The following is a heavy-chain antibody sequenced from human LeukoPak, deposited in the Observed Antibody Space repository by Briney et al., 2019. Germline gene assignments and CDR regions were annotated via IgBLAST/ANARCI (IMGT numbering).Heavy chain of an antibody. CDR2: ISSSSYI. J-gene: IGHJ4*02. CDR1: GFTFSSYS. D-gene: IGHD1-26*01. V-gene: IGHV3-21*01. CDR3: ARNVGAYSNDY. Sequence: PGGSLRLSCAASGFTFSSYSMNWVRQAPGKGLEWVSSISSSSYIYYADSVKGRFTISRDNAKNSLYLQMNSLRAEDTAVYYCARNVGAYSNDYWGQGTLVTVSS.